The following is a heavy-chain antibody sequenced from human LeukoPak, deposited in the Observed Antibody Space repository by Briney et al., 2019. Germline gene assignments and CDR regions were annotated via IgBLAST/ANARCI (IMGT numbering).Heavy chain of an antibody. CDR3: AKYSIRSNCYYVMVV. Sequence: PTGGSLRLSCSASGLKFRDYGMHWLHEPPSKGLDGVAGVSYDVSDQQHGYSVQGRFPVSRDHSDKTLYLEMKSLSADDTAVYYCAKYSIRSNCYYVMVVWGQGPTVTVSS. J-gene: IGHJ6*01. D-gene: IGHD6-13*01. V-gene: IGHV3-30*18. CDR1: GLKFRDYG. CDR2: VSYDVSDQ.